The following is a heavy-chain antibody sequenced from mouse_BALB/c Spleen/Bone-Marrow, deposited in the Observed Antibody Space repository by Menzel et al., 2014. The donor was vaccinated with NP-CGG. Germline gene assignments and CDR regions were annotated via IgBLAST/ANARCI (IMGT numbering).Heavy chain of an antibody. V-gene: IGHV1S81*02. CDR2: INPANGRN. Sequence: QVQLQQSGAELVKPGASVKLSCKPSGYTFTSYWIHWVKQRPGQGLEWIGEINPANGRNDYNEKFKNKATLTVAKSSSTAYMQLSSLTSEGSAVYYCTRYYSWYFDVWGAGTTVTVSS. D-gene: IGHD1-1*01. CDR1: GYTFTSYW. J-gene: IGHJ1*01. CDR3: TRYYSWYFDV.